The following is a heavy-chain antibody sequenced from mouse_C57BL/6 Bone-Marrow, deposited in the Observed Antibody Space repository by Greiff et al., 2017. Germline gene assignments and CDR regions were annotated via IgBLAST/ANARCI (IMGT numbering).Heavy chain of an antibody. D-gene: IGHD2-3*01. CDR1: GFSINSDCY. Sequence: VQLKESGPSLVRPSQTLSLTCTVTGFSINSDCYWIWIRQFPGNKLEYIGYTFYSGITYYNPSLESRTYITRDTSKNQFSLKLSSVTTEDTATYYYSSLPRWDYAMDYWGQGTSVTVSS. V-gene: IGHV3-3*01. CDR2: TFYSGIT. CDR3: SSLPRWDYAMDY. J-gene: IGHJ4*01.